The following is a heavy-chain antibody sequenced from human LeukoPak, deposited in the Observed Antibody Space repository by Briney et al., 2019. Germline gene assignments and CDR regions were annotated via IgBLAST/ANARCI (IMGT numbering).Heavy chain of an antibody. D-gene: IGHD1-26*01. J-gene: IGHJ4*02. CDR2: IYYSGST. Sequence: SETLSLTCTVSGGSISSYYWSWIRQPPGKGLEWIGYIYYSGSTNYNPSLKSRVTISVDTSKNQFSLKLSSVTAADTAVYYCASSSLWGATLDYWGQGTLVTGSS. V-gene: IGHV4-59*01. CDR1: GGSISSYY. CDR3: ASSSLWGATLDY.